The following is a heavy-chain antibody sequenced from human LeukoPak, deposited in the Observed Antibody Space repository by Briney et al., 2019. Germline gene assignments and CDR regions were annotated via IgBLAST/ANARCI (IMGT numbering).Heavy chain of an antibody. CDR1: GFTFSSYA. CDR3: AKDGGFRYSSSWYEVDY. CDR2: ISGSGGST. Sequence: GGSLRLSCAASGFTFSSYAMSWVRQAPGKGLEWGSAISGSGGSTYYAASVKGRFTISRDNSKNTLYLQMNSLRAEDTAVYYCAKDGGFRYSSSWYEVDYWGQGTLVTVSS. J-gene: IGHJ4*02. D-gene: IGHD6-13*01. V-gene: IGHV3-23*01.